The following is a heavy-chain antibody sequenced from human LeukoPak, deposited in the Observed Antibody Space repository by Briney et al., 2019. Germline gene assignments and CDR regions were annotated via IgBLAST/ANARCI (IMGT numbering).Heavy chain of an antibody. V-gene: IGHV3-23*01. Sequence: GGSLRLSCAASGFTFSSCAMSWVRQAPGKGLQWVSAISGSGGRPYYADSVKGRFTISRDNSKNTLYLQMNSLRAEDTAVYYCARHPEPGYCSSTSCHESYFDYWGQGTLVTVSS. CDR2: ISGSGGRP. D-gene: IGHD2-2*01. CDR1: GFTFSSCA. J-gene: IGHJ4*02. CDR3: ARHPEPGYCSSTSCHESYFDY.